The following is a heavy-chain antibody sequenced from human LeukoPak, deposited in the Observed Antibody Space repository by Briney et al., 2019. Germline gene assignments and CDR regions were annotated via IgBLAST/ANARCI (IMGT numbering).Heavy chain of an antibody. D-gene: IGHD3-16*02. J-gene: IGHJ4*02. CDR3: ARRATYDYVWGSYRTYYFDY. CDR1: GYSFTSYW. Sequence: GESLQIPCKGSGYSFTSYWIGWVRQMPGKGLEWMGIIYPGDSDTRYSPSFQGQVTISADKSISTAYLPWSSLKASDTAMYYCARRATYDYVWGSYRTYYFDYWGQGTLVTVSS. V-gene: IGHV5-51*01. CDR2: IYPGDSDT.